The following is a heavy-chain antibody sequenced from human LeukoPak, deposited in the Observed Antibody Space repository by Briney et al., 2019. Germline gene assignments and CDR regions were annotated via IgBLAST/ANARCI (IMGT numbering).Heavy chain of an antibody. V-gene: IGHV1-69*05. D-gene: IGHD6-13*01. CDR2: IIPIFGTA. CDR3: ARGGRYSCSGWGLDRAYYFDY. Sequence: GASVKVSCKASGGTFSSYAISWVRQAPGQGLEWMGGIIPIFGTANYAQKFQGRVTITTDESTSTAYMELSSLRSEDTAVYYCARGGRYSCSGWGLDRAYYFDYWGQGTLVTVSS. CDR1: GGTFSSYA. J-gene: IGHJ4*02.